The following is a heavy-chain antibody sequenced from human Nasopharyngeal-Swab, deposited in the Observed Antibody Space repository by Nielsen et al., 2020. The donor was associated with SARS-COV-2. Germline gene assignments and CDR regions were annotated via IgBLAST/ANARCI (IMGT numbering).Heavy chain of an antibody. CDR3: ASAVEAYYYYGMDV. J-gene: IGHJ6*02. CDR2: IIPIFGTA. Sequence: WVRQAPGQGLEWMGGIIPIFGTANCAQKFQGRVTITADESTSTAYMELSSLRSEDTAVHYCASAVEAYYYYGMDVWGQGTTVTASS. V-gene: IGHV1-69*01. D-gene: IGHD5-24*01.